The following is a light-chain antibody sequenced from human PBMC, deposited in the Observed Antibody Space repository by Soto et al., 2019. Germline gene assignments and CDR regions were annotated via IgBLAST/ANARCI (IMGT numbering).Light chain of an antibody. CDR3: LQHNSYPFT. V-gene: IGKV1-17*01. CDR1: QDIRSD. J-gene: IGKJ3*01. Sequence: DIQITQSPSSLSASVGDRVTITCRASQDIRSDLGWFQQKPGKAPKRLMYAASTLESGVPSRFSGSRSGTEFTLTISSLQPEDFATYYCLQHNSYPFTFGPGTKVDS. CDR2: AAS.